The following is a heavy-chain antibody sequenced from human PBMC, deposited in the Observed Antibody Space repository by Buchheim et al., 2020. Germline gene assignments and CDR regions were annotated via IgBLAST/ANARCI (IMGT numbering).Heavy chain of an antibody. V-gene: IGHV4-34*01. Sequence: QVQLQESGPGLLKPSETLSLTCAVYGGSFSGYYWSWIRQPPGKGLEWIGEINHSGSTNYNPSLKSRVTISVDTSKNQFSLKLSSVTAADTAVYYCARVNYDFWSGWNYYYYYYMDVWGKGTT. CDR2: INHSGST. CDR3: ARVNYDFWSGWNYYYYYYMDV. CDR1: GGSFSGYY. D-gene: IGHD3-3*01. J-gene: IGHJ6*03.